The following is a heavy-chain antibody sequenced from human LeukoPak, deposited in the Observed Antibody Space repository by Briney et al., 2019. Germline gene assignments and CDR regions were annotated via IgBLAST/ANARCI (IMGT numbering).Heavy chain of an antibody. D-gene: IGHD2-2*03. J-gene: IGHJ4*02. V-gene: IGHV1-2*02. CDR3: AGETGSGYCSATTCFRGLSFDY. Sequence: ASVKVSCKASGYSFTGYYVHWVRQAPGQGLEWMAWINPNSGGSHFAQNFQGRVTMTRDTSISTVYMELSSLRSDDTAVYYCAGETGSGYCSATTCFRGLSFDYWGQGTLVTVSS. CDR1: GYSFTGYY. CDR2: INPNSGGS.